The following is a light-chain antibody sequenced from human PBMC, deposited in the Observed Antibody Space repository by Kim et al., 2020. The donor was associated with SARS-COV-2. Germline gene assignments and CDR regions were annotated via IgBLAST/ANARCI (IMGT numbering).Light chain of an antibody. CDR1: QSVIGN. Sequence: VYPGERDTRSLRASQSVIGNLAWDQQRTGQAPRRLSYGASTMATGIPAKCSGSVSGTEFTLTISSLQSEDFAVYYCQQYNNGPRTFGQGTKVDIK. CDR3: QQYNNGPRT. J-gene: IGKJ1*01. CDR2: GAS. V-gene: IGKV3-15*01.